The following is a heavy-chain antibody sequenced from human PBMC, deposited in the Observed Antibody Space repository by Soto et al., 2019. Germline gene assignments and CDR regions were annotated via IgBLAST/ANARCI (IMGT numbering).Heavy chain of an antibody. J-gene: IGHJ6*02. CDR2: INHSGTT. CDR3: ARGLSLRYFDWSRAYYGMDV. Sequence: PSETLSLTCAVYGGSFSGYYWNWIRQPPGKGLEWIGEINHSGTTNYNPSLKSRVTISVDTSKNQFSLKLSSVTAADTAVYYCARGLSLRYFDWSRAYYGMDVWGQGTTVTVSS. V-gene: IGHV4-34*01. D-gene: IGHD3-9*01. CDR1: GGSFSGYY.